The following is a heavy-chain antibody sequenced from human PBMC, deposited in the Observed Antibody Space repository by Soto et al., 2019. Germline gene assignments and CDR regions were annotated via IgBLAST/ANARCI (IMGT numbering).Heavy chain of an antibody. D-gene: IGHD1-26*01. V-gene: IGHV4-39*02. CDR2: IYYSGST. Sequence: SSETLSLTCTVSGGSISSSSYYWGWIRQPPGKGLEWIGSIYYSGSTYYNPSLKSRVTISVDTSKNQFSLKLSSVTAADTAVYYCARDSPSGSGSDWFDPWGQGTLVTVSS. J-gene: IGHJ5*02. CDR1: GGSISSSSYY. CDR3: ARDSPSGSGSDWFDP.